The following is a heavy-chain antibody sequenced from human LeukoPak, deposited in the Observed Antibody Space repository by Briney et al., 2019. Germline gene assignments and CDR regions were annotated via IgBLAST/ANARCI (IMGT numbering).Heavy chain of an antibody. CDR2: ISAYNGNT. CDR1: GYTFTSYG. D-gene: IGHD6-19*01. Sequence: ASVKVSCKASGYTFTSYGISWVRQAPGQGLEWMGWISAYNGNTNYAQKLQGRVTMTTDTSTSTAYMELRSLRSDDTAVYYCARVRQWLPPQSEGGGGLGYWGQGTLVTVSS. CDR3: ARVRQWLPPQSEGGGGLGY. J-gene: IGHJ4*02. V-gene: IGHV1-18*01.